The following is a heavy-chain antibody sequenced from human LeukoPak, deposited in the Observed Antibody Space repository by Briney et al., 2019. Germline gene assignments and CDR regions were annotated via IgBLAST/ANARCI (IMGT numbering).Heavy chain of an antibody. J-gene: IGHJ4*02. Sequence: PSQTLSLTCTVSGGSISSGSYYWSWIRQPAGKGLEWIGRIYTSGSTNYNPSLKSRVTISVDTSKNQFSLKLSSVTAADTAVYYCARDRGYGDYYYFDYWGQGTLVTVSS. CDR1: GGSISSGSYY. V-gene: IGHV4-61*02. CDR3: ARDRGYGDYYYFDY. D-gene: IGHD4-17*01. CDR2: IYTSGST.